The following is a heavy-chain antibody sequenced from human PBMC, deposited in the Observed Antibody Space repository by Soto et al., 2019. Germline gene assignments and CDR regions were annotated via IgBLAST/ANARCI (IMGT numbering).Heavy chain of an antibody. D-gene: IGHD3-16*01. CDR1: GFTFSSYG. CDR2: IWYDGSNK. V-gene: IGHV3-33*01. Sequence: QVQLVESGGGVVQPGRSLRLSCAASGFTFSSYGMHWVRQAPGKGLEWVAVIWYDGSNKYYADSVKGRFTISRDNSKNTLYLQMNSLRAADTAVYYCAREVDWGGVVPIDYWGQGTLVTVSS. J-gene: IGHJ4*02. CDR3: AREVDWGGVVPIDY.